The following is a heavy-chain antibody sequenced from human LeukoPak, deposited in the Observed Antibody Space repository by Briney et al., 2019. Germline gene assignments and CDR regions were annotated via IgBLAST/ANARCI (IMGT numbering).Heavy chain of an antibody. J-gene: IGHJ4*02. V-gene: IGHV3-48*01. D-gene: IGHD6-6*01. CDR3: AKRGPIYSSSPGNYFDY. CDR1: GFTFSSYS. CDR2: ISSSSSTI. Sequence: GGSLRLSCAASGFTFSSYSMNWVRQAPGKGLEWVSYISSSSSTIYYADSVKGRFTISRDNAKNSLYLQMNSLRAEDTAVYYCAKRGPIYSSSPGNYFDYWGQGTLVTVSS.